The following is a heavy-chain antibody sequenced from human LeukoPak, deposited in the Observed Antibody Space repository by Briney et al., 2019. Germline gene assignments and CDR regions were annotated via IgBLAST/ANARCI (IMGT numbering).Heavy chain of an antibody. CDR1: GLTFSSYS. D-gene: IGHD6-6*01. Sequence: GGSLRLSCAASGLTFSSYSMNWVRQAPGKGLEWVSSISSSSSYIYCADSVKGRFTISRDNAKNSLYLQMNSLRAEDMALYYCAKGIAARTSDAFDIWGQGTMVTVSS. J-gene: IGHJ3*02. V-gene: IGHV3-21*04. CDR2: ISSSSSYI. CDR3: AKGIAARTSDAFDI.